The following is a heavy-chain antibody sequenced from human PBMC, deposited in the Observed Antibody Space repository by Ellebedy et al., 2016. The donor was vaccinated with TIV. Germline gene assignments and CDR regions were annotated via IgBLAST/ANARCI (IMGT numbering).Heavy chain of an antibody. Sequence: GESLKISXAASGFTFSSYAMHWVRQAPGKGLEWVAVISYDGSNKYYADSVKGRFTISRDNSKNTLYLQMNSLRAEDTAVYYCARDRVATSPFDYWGQGTLVTVSS. D-gene: IGHD5-12*01. CDR1: GFTFSSYA. V-gene: IGHV3-30-3*01. CDR2: ISYDGSNK. J-gene: IGHJ4*02. CDR3: ARDRVATSPFDY.